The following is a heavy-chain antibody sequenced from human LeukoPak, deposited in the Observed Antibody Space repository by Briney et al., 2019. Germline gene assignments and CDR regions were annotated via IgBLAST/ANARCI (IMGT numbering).Heavy chain of an antibody. J-gene: IGHJ4*02. CDR1: GFIFSSYG. CDR2: ISYDGSNK. CDR3: ANSGSGSYYRPMLAPHGY. Sequence: PGRSLRLSCAASGFIFSSYGMHWVRQAPAKGLEGVAVISYDGSNKYYADSVKGRFTISRDNSKNTLYLQMNSLRAEDTAVYYCANSGSGSYYRPMLAPHGYWGQGTLVTVSS. D-gene: IGHD3-10*01. V-gene: IGHV3-30*18.